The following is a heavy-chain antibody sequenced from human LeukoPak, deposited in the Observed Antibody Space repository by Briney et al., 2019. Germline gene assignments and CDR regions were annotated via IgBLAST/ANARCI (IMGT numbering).Heavy chain of an antibody. J-gene: IGHJ5*02. CDR3: ARGGSRYCTSTSCRERDKTKWFDP. D-gene: IGHD2-2*01. CDR2: ISHSGST. Sequence: SETLSLTCAVSGYSISSGYYWGWIRQPPGKGLDWIGSISHSGSTYYNPSLRSRVTISVDTSKNQFSLKLTSVTAADTAVYYCARGGSRYCTSTSCRERDKTKWFDPWGQGTLVTGSS. CDR1: GYSISSGYY. V-gene: IGHV4-38-2*01.